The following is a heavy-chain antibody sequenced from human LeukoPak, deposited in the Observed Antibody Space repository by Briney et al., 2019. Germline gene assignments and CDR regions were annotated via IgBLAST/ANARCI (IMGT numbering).Heavy chain of an antibody. CDR3: ARGRITLSV. V-gene: IGHV3-7*04. J-gene: IGHJ6*02. Sequence: GGSLRLSCAASGFTFSNYWMSWVRQTPGKGLEWVANIKEDESEIRYVDSVKGRFTISRDNAKNSLYLEMNSLGAEDTAVYYCARGRITLSVWGQGTTVTVSS. CDR1: GFTFSNYW. CDR2: IKEDESEI. D-gene: IGHD1-14*01.